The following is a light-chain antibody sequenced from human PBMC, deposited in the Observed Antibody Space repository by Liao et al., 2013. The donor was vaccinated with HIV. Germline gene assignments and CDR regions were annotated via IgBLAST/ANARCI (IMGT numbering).Light chain of an antibody. CDR3: QVWDSSSDHWV. V-gene: IGLV3-1*01. CDR1: KLGDKY. CDR2: HDS. Sequence: SYELTQPPSVSVSPGQTASITCSGDKLGDKYACWYQQKPGQSPVLVIYHDSKRPSGIPERFSGSNSGNTATLTISRVEAGDEADYYCQVWDSSSDHWVFGGGTKLTVL. J-gene: IGLJ3*02.